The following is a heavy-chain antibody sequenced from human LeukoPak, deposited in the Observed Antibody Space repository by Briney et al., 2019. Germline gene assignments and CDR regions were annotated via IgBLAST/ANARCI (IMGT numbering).Heavy chain of an antibody. CDR3: ARDPDYYDSSGYLY. CDR2: ISYDGSNK. CDR1: GFTFSSYG. V-gene: IGHV3-30*03. Sequence: GGSLRLSCAASGFTFSSYGMHWVRQAPGKGLEWVAVISYDGSNKYYADSVKGRFTISRDNSKNTLYLQMNSLRAEDTAVYYCARDPDYYDSSGYLYWGQGTLVTVSS. J-gene: IGHJ4*02. D-gene: IGHD3-22*01.